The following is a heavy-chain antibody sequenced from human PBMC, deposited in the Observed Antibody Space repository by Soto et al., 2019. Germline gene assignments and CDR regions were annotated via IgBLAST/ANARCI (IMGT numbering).Heavy chain of an antibody. CDR2: VTGSGRST. D-gene: IGHD3-3*01. CDR3: AKNEFYYDFWGAPDLFDS. CDR1: GFTFDSHA. Sequence: PGGSLRLSCVASGFTFDSHAMTWVRQAPGKGLEWVSTVTGSGRSTYYGDSVKGRFTISRDKSKNTVSLQMNSLRAEDTAVYYCAKNEFYYDFWGAPDLFDSWGKGTLVPVSS. V-gene: IGHV3-23*01. J-gene: IGHJ5*01.